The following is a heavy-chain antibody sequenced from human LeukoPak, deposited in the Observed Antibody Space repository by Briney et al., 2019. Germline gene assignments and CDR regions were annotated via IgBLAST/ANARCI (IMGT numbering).Heavy chain of an antibody. Sequence: GGSLRLSCAASGFTFSSYGMHWVRQAPGKGLEWVAVIWYDGSNKYYADSVKGRFTISRDNSKNTLYLRMNSLRAEDTAVYYCAKDRATYYYDSSGFDYWGQGTLVTVSS. CDR1: GFTFSSYG. CDR3: AKDRATYYYDSSGFDY. CDR2: IWYDGSNK. V-gene: IGHV3-33*06. J-gene: IGHJ4*02. D-gene: IGHD3-22*01.